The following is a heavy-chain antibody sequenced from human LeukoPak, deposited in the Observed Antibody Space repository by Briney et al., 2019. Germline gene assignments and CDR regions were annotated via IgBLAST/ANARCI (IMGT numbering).Heavy chain of an antibody. CDR3: ATEGFYY. CDR2: ISRSGDIT. V-gene: IGHV3-23*01. Sequence: PGGSLRLSCAASGVTFSKYGMKWVRQAAGTGLEYVSGISRSGDITHYAASVKGRFTISRDNFKNTLYLQMNSLRAEDTALYYCATEGFYYWGPGTLVTVSS. CDR1: GVTFSKYG. J-gene: IGHJ4*02.